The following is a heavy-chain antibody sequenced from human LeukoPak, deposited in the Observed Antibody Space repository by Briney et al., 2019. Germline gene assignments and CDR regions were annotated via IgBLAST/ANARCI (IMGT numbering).Heavy chain of an antibody. V-gene: IGHV3-21*04. D-gene: IGHD3-16*01. CDR2: ISSSSIYI. J-gene: IGHJ4*02. Sequence: GGSLRLSCAASGFTFSSYSMNWVRQAPGKGLEWVSSISSSSIYIYYADSLKGRFTISRDNAKNSLYLQMNSLRAEDMAVYYCAKDGGQGADYWGQGTLVSVSS. CDR3: AKDGGQGADY. CDR1: GFTFSSYS.